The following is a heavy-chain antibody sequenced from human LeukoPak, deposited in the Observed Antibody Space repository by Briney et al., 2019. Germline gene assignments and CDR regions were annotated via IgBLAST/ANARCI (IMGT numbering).Heavy chain of an antibody. CDR3: VQDSYEISSSGSTFAS. CDR1: GFIFEDYA. CDR2: ITSNSGYV. Sequence: GGSLRLSCTVSGFIFEDYAMHWVRQVPGKGLEWVSSITSNSGYVAYADSVKGRFSISRDNAKNSLYLQMNSLRTEDMAVYYCVQDSYEISSSGSTFASWGQGTLVTVSS. D-gene: IGHD2-2*01. J-gene: IGHJ4*02. V-gene: IGHV3-9*03.